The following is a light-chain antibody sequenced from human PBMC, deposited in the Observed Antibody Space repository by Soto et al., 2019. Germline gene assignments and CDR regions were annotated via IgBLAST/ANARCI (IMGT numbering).Light chain of an antibody. V-gene: IGKV1-5*01. CDR3: QQYETFSGT. Sequence: EMQMPPAAPSLSASVCDTGTETCRASQSVRGWLAWYQQKPGEAPKLLIYDASALPRGVPSRFSGSGSGTKFTLTIASLQPDDFATYYCQQYETFSGTFGPGTKVDIK. CDR2: DAS. J-gene: IGKJ1*01. CDR1: QSVRGW.